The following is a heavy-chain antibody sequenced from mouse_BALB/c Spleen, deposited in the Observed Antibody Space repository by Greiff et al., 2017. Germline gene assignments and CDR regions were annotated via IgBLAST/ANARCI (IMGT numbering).Heavy chain of an antibody. V-gene: IGHV1-7*01. D-gene: IGHD1-3*01. J-gene: IGHJ4*01. CDR2: INPSTGYT. CDR1: GYTFTSYW. Sequence: VKLVESGAELAKPGASVKMSCKASGYTFTSYWMHWVKQRPGQGLEWIGYINPSTGYTEYNQKFKDKATLTADKSSSTAYMQLSSLTSEDSAVYYCARRKLQAMDYWGQGTSVTVSS. CDR3: ARRKLQAMDY.